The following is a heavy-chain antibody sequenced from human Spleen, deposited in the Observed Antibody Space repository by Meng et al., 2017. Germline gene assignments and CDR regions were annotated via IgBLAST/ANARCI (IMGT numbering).Heavy chain of an antibody. CDR2: INPHTGDQ. D-gene: IGHD1-26*01. J-gene: IGHJ4*02. CDR1: GNSSSGCD. Sequence: GHVGQSAPAWSPPEDSVNVACKPSGNSSSGCDMQLPRQAPGQVLGMIGRINPHTGDQDYARKFQGRVNMTRARSVTTAYMELSRLMSDDTAVYYCARVLGGNYPSQFDYWGQGTLVTVSS. V-gene: IGHV1-2*06. CDR3: ARVLGGNYPSQFDY.